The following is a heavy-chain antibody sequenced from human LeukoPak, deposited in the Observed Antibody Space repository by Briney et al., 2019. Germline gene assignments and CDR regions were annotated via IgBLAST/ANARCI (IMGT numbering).Heavy chain of an antibody. CDR3: ARDPGRYDFWSGYSPYYYMDV. V-gene: IGHV4-31*03. D-gene: IGHD3-3*01. CDR2: IYYSGST. J-gene: IGHJ6*03. CDR1: GGSISSGGYY. Sequence: SQTLSLTCTVSGGSISSGGYYWSWIRQHPGKGLEWIGYIYYSGSTYYNPSLKSRVTISVDTSKNQFSLKLSSVTAADTAVYYCARDPGRYDFWSGYSPYYYMDVWGKGTTVTVFS.